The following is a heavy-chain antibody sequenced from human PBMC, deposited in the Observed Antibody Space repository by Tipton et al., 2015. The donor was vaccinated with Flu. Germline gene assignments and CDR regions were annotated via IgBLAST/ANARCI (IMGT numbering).Heavy chain of an antibody. CDR2: VFHSGSK. D-gene: IGHD3-22*01. V-gene: IGHV4-38-2*01. J-gene: IGHJ5*02. CDR1: GYSIRSYYY. Sequence: TLSLTCDVSGYSIRSYYYWGWIRQPPGKGLEWIGNVFHSGSKYYNPSLRSRVTISVDTSTNQFSLKMSSVTAADTAVYFCARRYDSSYVSQPKNWFDLWGPGILVTVSA. CDR3: ARRYDSSYVSQPKNWFDL.